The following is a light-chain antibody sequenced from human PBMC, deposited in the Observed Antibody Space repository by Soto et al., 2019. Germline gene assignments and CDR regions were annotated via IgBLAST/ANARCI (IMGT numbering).Light chain of an antibody. CDR1: QNINNY. Sequence: DIQMTQSPSSLSASVGDRVTITCQASQNINNYLNWYQQKPGRAPKLLIYDASNLEAGVPSRCRGSGSGTYFTFTISRLQAEDIATYYCKQYENLPTFGQGARREIK. CDR2: DAS. J-gene: IGKJ5*01. V-gene: IGKV1-33*01. CDR3: KQYENLPT.